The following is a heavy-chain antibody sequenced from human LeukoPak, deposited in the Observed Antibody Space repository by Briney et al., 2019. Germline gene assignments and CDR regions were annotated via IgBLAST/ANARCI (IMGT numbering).Heavy chain of an antibody. CDR2: ISYDGSNK. J-gene: IGHJ6*02. V-gene: IGHV3-30*04. CDR1: GFTFSSYA. D-gene: IGHD3-3*01. Sequence: GGSLRLSCAASGFTFSSYAMHWVRQAPGKGLEWVAVISYDGSNKYYADSVKGRFTISRDNSKNTLYLQMNSLRAEDTAVYYCARGPYYDFWSGYYLYGMDVWGQRTTVTVSS. CDR3: ARGPYYDFWSGYYLYGMDV.